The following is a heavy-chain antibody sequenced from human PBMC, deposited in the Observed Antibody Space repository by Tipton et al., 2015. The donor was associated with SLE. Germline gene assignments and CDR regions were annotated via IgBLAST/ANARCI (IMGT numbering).Heavy chain of an antibody. CDR2: FSTSGNT. J-gene: IGHJ4*02. CDR1: FGSISSYY. V-gene: IGHV4-4*07. D-gene: IGHD3-22*01. CDR3: AREVASFYDSSGFDY. Sequence: LSCTVSFGSISSYYWNWIRQPAGKGLEWIGRFSTSGNTNYNPSLKSRVTMSVDTSKNQFSLKLSSVTAADTAVYYCAREVASFYDSSGFDYWGQGMLVTVSS.